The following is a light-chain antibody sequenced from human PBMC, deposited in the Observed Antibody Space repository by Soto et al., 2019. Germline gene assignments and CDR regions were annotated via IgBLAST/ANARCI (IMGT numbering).Light chain of an antibody. J-gene: IGLJ1*01. CDR1: SGDIGSYNR. CDR3: SSYTNINTRACV. CDR2: DVT. V-gene: IGLV2-14*03. Sequence: QSALTQPASVSGSPGQSITISCTGTSGDIGSYNRVSWYQQHPGKAPKLIIYDVTDRPSGVSNRFSGSKSGNTASLTISELQAEDEAEYYCSSYTNINTRACVFGTGTKLTVL.